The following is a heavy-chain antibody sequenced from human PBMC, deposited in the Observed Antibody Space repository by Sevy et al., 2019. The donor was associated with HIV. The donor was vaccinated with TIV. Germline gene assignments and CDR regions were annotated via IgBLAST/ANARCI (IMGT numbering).Heavy chain of an antibody. V-gene: IGHV3-48*03. CDR1: GFTFSSYE. CDR3: AGDSWISFDY. Sequence: GGSLRLSCAASGFTFSSYEMNWVRQAPGKGLEWVSYISSNGSTIYYADLVKGRFTIPRDNAKKSPYLQMNGLGAEDTAFYYCAGDSWISFDYWGQGTLVTVSS. D-gene: IGHD2-2*03. CDR2: ISSNGSTI. J-gene: IGHJ4*02.